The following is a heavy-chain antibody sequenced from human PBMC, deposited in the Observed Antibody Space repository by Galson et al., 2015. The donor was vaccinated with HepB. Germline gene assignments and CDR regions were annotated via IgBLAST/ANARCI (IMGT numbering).Heavy chain of an antibody. CDR2: INTDGSST. D-gene: IGHD3-22*01. J-gene: IGHJ3*01. Sequence: SLRLSCAASGFTFSSYWMHWVRHAPEKGLVWVSHINTDGSSTSYADSVKGRFTISRDNAKNTLYLQMNSLRAEDTAVYYCAKYDYDSGGYYAFDLWGQGTMVTVSS. V-gene: IGHV3-74*01. CDR1: GFTFSSYW. CDR3: AKYDYDSGGYYAFDL.